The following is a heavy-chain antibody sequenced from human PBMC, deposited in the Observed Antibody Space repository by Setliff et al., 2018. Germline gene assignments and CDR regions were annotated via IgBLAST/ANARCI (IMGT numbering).Heavy chain of an antibody. J-gene: IGHJ3*01. Sequence: PSETLSLTCAVSGGSISSSIWWSWVRQAPGKGLEWIGEIYHTGSTNYNPSLKSRVNISVDKSKNQFSLRLSSVTAADTAVYYCARASPLTRKHLAFDLWGQGTMVTVS. CDR2: IYHTGST. D-gene: IGHD3-9*01. V-gene: IGHV4-4*02. CDR1: GGSISSSIW. CDR3: ARASPLTRKHLAFDL.